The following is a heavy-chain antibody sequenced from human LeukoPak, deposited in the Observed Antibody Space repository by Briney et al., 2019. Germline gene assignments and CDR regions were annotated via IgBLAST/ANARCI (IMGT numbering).Heavy chain of an antibody. V-gene: IGHV3-9*01. CDR2: ISWNSGSI. CDR1: GSTFDDYA. Sequence: GRSLRLSCAASGSTFDDYAMHWVRYAPGKGLEWVSGISWNSGSIGYADSVKGRFTISRDNAKNSLYLQMNSLRAEDTALYYCAKDQYYYDSSGYFDYWGQGTLVTVSS. D-gene: IGHD3-22*01. J-gene: IGHJ4*02. CDR3: AKDQYYYDSSGYFDY.